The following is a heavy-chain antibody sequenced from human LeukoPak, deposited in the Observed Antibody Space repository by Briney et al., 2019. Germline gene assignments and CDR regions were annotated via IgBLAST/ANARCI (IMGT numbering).Heavy chain of an antibody. J-gene: IGHJ3*02. D-gene: IGHD6-13*01. CDR1: GGSISSYY. CDR2: IYYSGST. CDR3: ARDSGYSSSWGAFDI. Sequence: PSENLSLTCTVSGGSISSYYWSWIRQPPGKGLEWIGYIYYSGSTNYNPSLKSRVTISVDTSRNQFSLKLSSVTAADTAVYYCARDSGYSSSWGAFDIWGQGTMVTVSS. V-gene: IGHV4-59*01.